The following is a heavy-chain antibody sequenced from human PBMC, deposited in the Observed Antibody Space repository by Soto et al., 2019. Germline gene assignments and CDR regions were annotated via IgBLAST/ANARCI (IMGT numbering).Heavy chain of an antibody. CDR1: GGSISSDDYS. CDR2: VYHSGST. CDR3: ARLSSFTGEFACDI. Sequence: QLQLQESGSGLVKPSQTLSLTCAVSGGSISSDDYSWSWIRQPPGKGLEWIGYVYHSGSTYYTASLRSRVTMSFDRSRNQFALRLRSVTAADTAVYFCARLSSFTGEFACDIWGQGTMVTVSS. V-gene: IGHV4-30-2*01. D-gene: IGHD6-6*01. J-gene: IGHJ3*02.